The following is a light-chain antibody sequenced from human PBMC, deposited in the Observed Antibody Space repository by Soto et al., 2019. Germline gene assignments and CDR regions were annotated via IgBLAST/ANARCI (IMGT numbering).Light chain of an antibody. CDR2: DAS. V-gene: IGKV1-5*01. Sequence: DIQMTQSPSTLSASVGDRVTITCRASQSINSWLARYQQKPGEAPTLLISDASILESGVPSKFSGSGSGTEFTLTISRLQPDDFATYYCQQYNNYPYTFGQGTKLEMK. J-gene: IGKJ2*01. CDR3: QQYNNYPYT. CDR1: QSINSW.